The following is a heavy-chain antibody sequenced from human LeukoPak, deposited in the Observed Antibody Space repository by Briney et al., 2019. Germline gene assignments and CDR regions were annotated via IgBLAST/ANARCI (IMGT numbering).Heavy chain of an antibody. D-gene: IGHD2-15*01. Sequence: PGGSLRLSCAASGFTFSSYEMNWVRQAPGKGLEWVSYISSSGSTICYADSVKGRFTISRDNAKNSLYLQMNSLRAEDTAVYYCARDGYCSGGSCYSADAFDIWGQGTMVTVSS. V-gene: IGHV3-48*03. CDR1: GFTFSSYE. CDR2: ISSSGSTI. CDR3: ARDGYCSGGSCYSADAFDI. J-gene: IGHJ3*02.